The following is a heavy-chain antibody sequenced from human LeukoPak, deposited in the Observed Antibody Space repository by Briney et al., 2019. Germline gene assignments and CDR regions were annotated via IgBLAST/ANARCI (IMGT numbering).Heavy chain of an antibody. CDR1: GITFSSYG. V-gene: IGHV3-21*01. Sequence: GGSLRLSGAASGITFSSYGMSWVRQAPGKGLEWASSISSSSSYIYYADSVKGRFTISRDNAKNSLYLQMNSLRAEDTAVYYCARDKGSSSSRTWGQGTLVTVSS. D-gene: IGHD6-6*01. CDR2: ISSSSSYI. J-gene: IGHJ5*02. CDR3: ARDKGSSSSRT.